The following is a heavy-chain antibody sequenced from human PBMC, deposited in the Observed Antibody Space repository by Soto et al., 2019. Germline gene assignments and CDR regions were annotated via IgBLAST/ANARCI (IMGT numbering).Heavy chain of an antibody. CDR3: AREARGGFSGIFDY. V-gene: IGHV4-4*07. D-gene: IGHD2-15*01. CDR2: VYSDGDT. J-gene: IGHJ4*02. Sequence: ETLSLTCTVSSDSISRFSWSWVRQAAGKGLEWIGRVYSDGDTKYAPSLRSRLSISVDTSKNQFYLRLTSVTAADTAVYFCAREARGGFSGIFDYWGRGTLVTVSS. CDR1: SDSISRFS.